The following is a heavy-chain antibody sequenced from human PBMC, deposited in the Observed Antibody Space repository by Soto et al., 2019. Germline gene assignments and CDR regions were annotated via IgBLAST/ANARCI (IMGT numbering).Heavy chain of an antibody. CDR1: GYTFTTYW. J-gene: IGHJ4*02. D-gene: IGHD4-17*01. V-gene: IGHV5-10-1*01. Sequence: GESLKISCNGSGYTFTTYWITWVRQMPGKGLEWMGRIDPSNSYTNYNPSFQGHVTLSADMSISTAYLQWSGLKASDTAIYYCARHTGLGPITFDYWGQGTLVTVYS. CDR2: IDPSNSYT. CDR3: ARHTGLGPITFDY.